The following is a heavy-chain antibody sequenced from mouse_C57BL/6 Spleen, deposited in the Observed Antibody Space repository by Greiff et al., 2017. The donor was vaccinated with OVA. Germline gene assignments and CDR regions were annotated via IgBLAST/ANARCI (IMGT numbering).Heavy chain of an antibody. CDR1: GISITTGNYR. Sequence: EVQLQQSGPGLVKPSQTVFLTCTVTGISITTGNYRWSWIRQFPGNTLEWIGYIYYSGTITYNPSLTSRTTITRDTPKNQFFLEMNSLTAEDTATYYCARYDYDGYYFDYWGQGTTLTVSS. CDR3: ARYDYDGYYFDY. D-gene: IGHD2-4*01. CDR2: IYYSGTI. J-gene: IGHJ2*01. V-gene: IGHV3-5*01.